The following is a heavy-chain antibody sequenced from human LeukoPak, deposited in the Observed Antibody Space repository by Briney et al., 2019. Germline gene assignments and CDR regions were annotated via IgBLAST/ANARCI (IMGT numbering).Heavy chain of an antibody. Sequence: SETLSLTCTVSGYSISSGYYWGWIRQPPGKGLEWIGSIYHSGSTYYNPSLKSRVTISVDTSKNQFSLKLSSVTAADTAVYYCARGTYDSSGYYSPFLFDYWGQGTLVTVSS. CDR3: ARGTYDSSGYYSPFLFDY. D-gene: IGHD3-22*01. J-gene: IGHJ4*02. V-gene: IGHV4-38-2*02. CDR1: GYSISSGYY. CDR2: IYHSGST.